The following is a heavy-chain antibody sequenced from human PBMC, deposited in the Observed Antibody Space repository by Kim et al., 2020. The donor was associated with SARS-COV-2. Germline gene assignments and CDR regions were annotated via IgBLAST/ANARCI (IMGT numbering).Heavy chain of an antibody. J-gene: IGHJ6*02. CDR1: GYTFTSYY. Sequence: ASVKVSCKASGYTFTSYYMHWVRQAPGQGLEWMGIINPSGGSTSYAQKFQGRVTMTRDTSTSTVYMELSSLRSEDTAVYYRAISAGRITIFGVVHYGMDVWGQGTTVTVSS. CDR2: INPSGGST. CDR3: AISAGRITIFGVVHYGMDV. V-gene: IGHV1-46*01. D-gene: IGHD3-3*01.